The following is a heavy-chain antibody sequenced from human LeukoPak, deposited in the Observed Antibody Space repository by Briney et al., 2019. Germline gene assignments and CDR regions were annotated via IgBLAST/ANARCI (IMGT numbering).Heavy chain of an antibody. Sequence: PGGSLRLSCEASGFTFASHAMNWVRQAPGKGLEWVSGISGSGGSAFYAGSVRGRFTFSRDNSKNTLLLQMNSLRAEDTAVYFCARGGGRLVHSAGVGGWMDVRGKGTTVTVSS. D-gene: IGHD6-13*01. V-gene: IGHV3-23*01. J-gene: IGHJ6*04. CDR3: ARGGGRLVHSAGVGGWMDV. CDR2: ISGSGGSA. CDR1: GFTFASHA.